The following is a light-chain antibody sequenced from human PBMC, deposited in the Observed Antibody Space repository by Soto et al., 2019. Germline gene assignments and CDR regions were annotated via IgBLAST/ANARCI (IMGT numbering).Light chain of an antibody. CDR2: SAS. J-gene: IGKJ3*01. CDR3: QHGYGAPYN. CDR1: QEINVY. V-gene: IGKV1-39*01. Sequence: IQMTQTHTSVSSSXGQTVTITCGASQEINVYLNWYQQKPGEVPKLLIYSASSLHSGVPSRFTGSGSETDFTLTIRSLQPEDFASYYCQHGYGAPYNFCHGTKVDV.